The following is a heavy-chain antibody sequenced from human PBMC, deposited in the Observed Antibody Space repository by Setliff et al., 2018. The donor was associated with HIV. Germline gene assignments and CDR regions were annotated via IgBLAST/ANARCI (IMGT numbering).Heavy chain of an antibody. J-gene: IGHJ3*02. D-gene: IGHD2-15*01. V-gene: IGHV1-18*01. CDR1: GYSFTNYG. CDR3: ARDDVGYCSGGSCYHLFDTFDI. CDR2: ISSYNDNT. Sequence: ASVKVSCKASGYSFTNYGISWVRQAPGQGIEWMGWISSYNDNTNNALNLQGRVTMTTDTSTSTAYMELRSLRSDDTAVYYCARDDVGYCSGGSCYHLFDTFDIWGQGTVVTVSS.